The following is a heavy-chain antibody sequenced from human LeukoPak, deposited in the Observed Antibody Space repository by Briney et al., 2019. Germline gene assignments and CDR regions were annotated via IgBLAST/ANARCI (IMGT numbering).Heavy chain of an antibody. CDR3: ARTKNMVWGVIRPYYFDY. CDR2: INPSGGST. Sequence: ASVKVSCKASGYTFTSYYMHWVRQAPGQGLEGMGIINPSGGSTSYAQKFQGRVTMTRNTSISTAYMELSSLRSEDTAVYYCARTKNMVWGVIRPYYFDYWGQGTLVTVSS. J-gene: IGHJ4*02. V-gene: IGHV1-46*01. CDR1: GYTFTSYY. D-gene: IGHD3-10*01.